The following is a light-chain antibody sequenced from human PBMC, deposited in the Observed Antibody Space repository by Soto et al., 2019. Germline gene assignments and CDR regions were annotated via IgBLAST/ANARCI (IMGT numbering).Light chain of an antibody. CDR3: LLYYGGAVV. Sequence: QAVVTQEPSLTVSPGGTVTLTCASSTGAVTSDNYANWLQQKPGQAPRALIYSTDTKHSWTPARFSGSLLGGKAALTLSPSQPEDEADYSCLLYYGGAVVFGGGTKLTVL. CDR1: TGAVTSDNY. CDR2: STD. J-gene: IGLJ2*01. V-gene: IGLV7-43*01.